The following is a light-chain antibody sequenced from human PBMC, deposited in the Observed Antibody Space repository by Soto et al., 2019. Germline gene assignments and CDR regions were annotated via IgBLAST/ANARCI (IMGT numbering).Light chain of an antibody. V-gene: IGKV3D-20*02. J-gene: IGKJ5*01. CDR3: QQRHKWPIT. Sequence: ESVLTLARGELCLSRGESTTLCWRASQSVISSYLAWYQQKPGQAPRLLIHGASNRATGIPDRFSGSGSGTDFTLASSSREPEDSAVYYCQQRHKWPITFGQGTRLEIK. CDR2: GAS. CDR1: QSVISSY.